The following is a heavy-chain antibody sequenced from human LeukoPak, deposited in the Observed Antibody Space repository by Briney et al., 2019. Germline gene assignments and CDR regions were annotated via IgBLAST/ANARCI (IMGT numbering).Heavy chain of an antibody. D-gene: IGHD2-15*01. Sequence: SETLSLTCTVSGGSISSYYWSWIRQPPGKGLEWIGEINHSGSTNYNPSLKSRVTISVGTSKNQFSLKLSSVTAADTAVYYCARGVLTVAATYFDYWGQGTLVTVSS. CDR3: ARGVLTVAATYFDY. J-gene: IGHJ4*02. CDR1: GGSISSYY. CDR2: INHSGST. V-gene: IGHV4-34*01.